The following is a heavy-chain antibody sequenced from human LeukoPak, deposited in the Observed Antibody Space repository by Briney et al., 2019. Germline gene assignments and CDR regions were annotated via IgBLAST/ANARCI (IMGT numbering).Heavy chain of an antibody. CDR2: MNPNSGNT. D-gene: IGHD2-21*01. J-gene: IGHJ4*02. CDR3: ARGDVIVGIDY. CDR1: GYTFTSYG. V-gene: IGHV1-8*03. Sequence: ASVKVSCKASGYTFTSYGISWVRQATGQGLEWMGWMNPNSGNTGYAQKFQGRVTITRNTSISTAYMELSSLRSEDTAVYYCARGDVIVGIDYWGQGTLVTVSS.